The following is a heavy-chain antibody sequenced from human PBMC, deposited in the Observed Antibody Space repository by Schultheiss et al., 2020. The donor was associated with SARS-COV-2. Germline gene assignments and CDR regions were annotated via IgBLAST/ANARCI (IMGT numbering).Heavy chain of an antibody. CDR3: AKWPWEFYAFDI. CDR2: IYYSGST. D-gene: IGHD1-26*01. CDR1: GGSISSYY. J-gene: IGHJ3*02. Sequence: SETLSLTCTVSGGSISSYYWSWIRQHPGKGLEWIGYIYYSGSTYYNSTLKSRVTISVDTSKNQFSLKLSSVTAADTAVYYCAKWPWEFYAFDIWGQGTMVTVSS. V-gene: IGHV4-59*08.